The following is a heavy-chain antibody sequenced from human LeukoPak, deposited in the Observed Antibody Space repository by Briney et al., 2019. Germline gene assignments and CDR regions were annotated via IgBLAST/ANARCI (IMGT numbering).Heavy chain of an antibody. V-gene: IGHV4-4*07. CDR1: GGSISSYY. Sequence: SETLSLTCTVSGGSISSYYWSWIRQPAGGGLEWIGRLYISGSTDYNPSLKSRVTISVDTSMNQFYLKMNSVTAADTAVYFCARDLSGSLYFDFGGPGVLVTVSS. D-gene: IGHD3-10*01. CDR2: LYISGST. CDR3: ARDLSGSLYFDF. J-gene: IGHJ4*02.